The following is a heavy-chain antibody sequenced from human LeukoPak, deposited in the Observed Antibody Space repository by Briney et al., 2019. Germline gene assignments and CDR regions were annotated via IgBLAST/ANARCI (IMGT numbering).Heavy chain of an antibody. Sequence: ASVKVSCKASGYTFTGYYMRWVRQAPGQGLEWMGWINPNSGGTNYAQKLQGRVTMTTDASRSTAYMELRSLRSDDTAVYYCARDLRRGGPSDYWGQGTLVTVSS. J-gene: IGHJ4*02. CDR2: INPNSGGT. V-gene: IGHV1-2*02. D-gene: IGHD3-10*01. CDR1: GYTFTGYY. CDR3: ARDLRRGGPSDY.